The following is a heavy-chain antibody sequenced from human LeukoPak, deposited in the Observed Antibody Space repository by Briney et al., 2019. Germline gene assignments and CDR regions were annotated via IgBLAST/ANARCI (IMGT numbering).Heavy chain of an antibody. J-gene: IGHJ4*02. D-gene: IGHD5-18*01. CDR3: ARVQRERGYQDY. CDR1: GFTFTSYE. V-gene: IGHV3-48*03. Sequence: GGSLRLSCAASGFTFTSYEMNWVRQAPGKGLEWVSYISSSGSTIYYPDPLKRRFTISRTNAKNSSLMQIYSLTAEDTAFYYTARVQRERGYQDYGGQGTLVTVSS. CDR2: ISSSGSTI.